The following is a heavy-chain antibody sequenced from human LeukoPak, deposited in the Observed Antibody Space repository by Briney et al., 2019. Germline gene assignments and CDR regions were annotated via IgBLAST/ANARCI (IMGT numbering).Heavy chain of an antibody. J-gene: IGHJ4*02. D-gene: IGHD3-10*01. CDR2: INPSGGST. V-gene: IGHV1-46*01. CDR1: GYIFTNYY. Sequence: EASVKVSCTASGYIFTNYYMHWVRQAPGQGLEWMGTINPSGGSTTYAQKFQGRVTMTRDTSTSTVYMELSSLRSEDTAVYYCAKDHGSAYYRAPRHWGQGTLVTVSS. CDR3: AKDHGSAYYRAPRH.